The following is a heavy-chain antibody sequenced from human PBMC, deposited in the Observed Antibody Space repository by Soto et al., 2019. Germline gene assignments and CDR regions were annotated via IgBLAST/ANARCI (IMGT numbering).Heavy chain of an antibody. V-gene: IGHV3-21*01. J-gene: IGHJ4*02. CDR3: ASLGYQLLTDY. D-gene: IGHD2-2*01. CDR1: GFTFSSYS. Sequence: GGSLRLSCAASGFTFSSYSMNWVRQAPGKGLEWVSSISSSSSYIYYADSVKGRFTISRDNAKNSLYLQMNSLRAEDTAVYYCASLGYQLLTDYWGQGTLVTVSS. CDR2: ISSSSSYI.